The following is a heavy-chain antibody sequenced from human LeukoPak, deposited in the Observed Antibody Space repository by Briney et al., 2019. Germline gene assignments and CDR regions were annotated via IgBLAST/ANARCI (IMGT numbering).Heavy chain of an antibody. Sequence: ASVKVSCKASGYTFTSYAMNWVRLAPGQGLEWMGWINTNTGNPTYAQGFTGRFVFSLDTSVSTAYLQISSLKAEDTAVYYRARSYDSSGYLTPPIYYYYYGMDVWGQGTTVTVSS. CDR1: GYTFTSYA. D-gene: IGHD3-22*01. CDR3: ARSYDSSGYLTPPIYYYYYGMDV. CDR2: INTNTGNP. V-gene: IGHV7-4-1*02. J-gene: IGHJ6*02.